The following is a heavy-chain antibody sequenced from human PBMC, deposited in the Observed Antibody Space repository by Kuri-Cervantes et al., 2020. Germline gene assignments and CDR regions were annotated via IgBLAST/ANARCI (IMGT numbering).Heavy chain of an antibody. CDR3: AGVIRSWGGNYYYYGMDV. J-gene: IGHJ6*02. Sequence: ASVKVSCKASGYTFTSYDINWVRQATGQGLEWMGWMNPNSGNTGYAQKFQGRVTMTRDTSISTAYTELSRLRTDDTAVYYCAGVIRSWGGNYYYYGMDVSGQGTTVTVSS. CDR1: GYTFTSYD. D-gene: IGHD7-27*01. CDR2: MNPNSGNT. V-gene: IGHV1-8*01.